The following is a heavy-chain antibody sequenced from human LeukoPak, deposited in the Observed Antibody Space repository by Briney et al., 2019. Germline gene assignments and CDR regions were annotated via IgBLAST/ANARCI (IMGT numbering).Heavy chain of an antibody. CDR2: IYTSGST. J-gene: IGHJ6*03. D-gene: IGHD2-2*01. V-gene: IGHV4-4*07. CDR3: AREVQYQLLSDYYYYYYMDV. CDR1: GGSISSYY. Sequence: SETLSLTCTVSGGSISSYYWSWIRQPAGKGLEWIGRIYTSGSTNYNPSLKSRVTISVDTSKNQFSLKLSSVTAADTAVYYCAREVQYQLLSDYYYYYYMDVWGKGTTVTVSS.